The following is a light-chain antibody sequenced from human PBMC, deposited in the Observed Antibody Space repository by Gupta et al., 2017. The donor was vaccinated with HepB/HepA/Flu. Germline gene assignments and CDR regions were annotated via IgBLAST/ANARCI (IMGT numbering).Light chain of an antibody. J-gene: IGKJ1*01. CDR2: GAS. Sequence: ERVLTQSPCTLSLSPGERATLSCRASQTLRSNYVAWYQQKPGQAPRLLIYGASSRATGIPDRFSGSGXGTXLTLTLXRLEHEDFAVYYCQQDVNSPRTFGXGTKVEIK. CDR1: QTLRSNY. V-gene: IGKV3-20*01. CDR3: QQDVNSPRT.